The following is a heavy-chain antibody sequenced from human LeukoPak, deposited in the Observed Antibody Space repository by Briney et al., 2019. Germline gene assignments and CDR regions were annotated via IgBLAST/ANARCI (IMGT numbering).Heavy chain of an antibody. D-gene: IGHD3-3*01. V-gene: IGHV3-23*01. CDR2: ISSSGGST. J-gene: IGHJ4*02. CDR1: GFTFSSYA. Sequence: GGSLRLSCAASGFTFSSYAMSWVRQAPGKGLEWVSAISSSGGSTYYADSVKGRFTISRDNSKNTLYLQMNSLRAEDTAVYYCAKDKEAYDFWSGYFPGPDDYWGQGTLVTVSS. CDR3: AKDKEAYDFWSGYFPGPDDY.